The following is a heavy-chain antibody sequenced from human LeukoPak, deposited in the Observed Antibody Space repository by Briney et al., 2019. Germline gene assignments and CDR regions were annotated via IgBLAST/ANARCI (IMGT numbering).Heavy chain of an antibody. CDR2: ISGTGDTT. Sequence: GGSLRLSCAASGFTFSNYAMSWVRQAPGEGLEWVSTISGTGDTTYYADSLKGRLTISRDNSKNTLYLQMSSLRADDTAVYYCTKGGWGTVLDYWGQGTLVTVSS. CDR1: GFTFSNYA. D-gene: IGHD3-10*01. V-gene: IGHV3-23*01. J-gene: IGHJ4*02. CDR3: TKGGWGTVLDY.